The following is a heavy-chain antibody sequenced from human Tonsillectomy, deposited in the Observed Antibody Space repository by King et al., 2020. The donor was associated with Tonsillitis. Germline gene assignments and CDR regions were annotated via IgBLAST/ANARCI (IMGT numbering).Heavy chain of an antibody. V-gene: IGHV4-59*01. D-gene: IGHD1-14*01. Sequence: QLQESGPGLVKPSETLSLTCTVSGGPISSYYWSWIRQPPGKGLEWIGFIYYSGSSNYNPSLKSRVTISVDTSKNQFSLKLSSVTAADTAVYYCAKITAPYWYFDLWGRGTLVTVSS. CDR1: GGPISSYY. CDR3: AKITAPYWYFDL. CDR2: IYYSGSS. J-gene: IGHJ2*01.